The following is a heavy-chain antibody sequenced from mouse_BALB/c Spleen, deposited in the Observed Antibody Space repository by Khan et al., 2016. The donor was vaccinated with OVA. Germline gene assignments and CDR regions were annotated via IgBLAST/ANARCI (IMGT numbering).Heavy chain of an antibody. D-gene: IGHD2-14*01. CDR3: ARDGAYYRNDGWFAY. Sequence: QVQLQQSGAELARPGASVKMSCKASGYTFTSYTIHWIKQRPGQGLEWIGYINPSSGYTNYNQKFKDKATLTADKSSTTAYMQLSSLTSDDSAVYYWARDGAYYRNDGWFAYWGQGTLVTVSA. CDR1: GYTFTSYT. V-gene: IGHV1-4*01. CDR2: INPSSGYT. J-gene: IGHJ3*01.